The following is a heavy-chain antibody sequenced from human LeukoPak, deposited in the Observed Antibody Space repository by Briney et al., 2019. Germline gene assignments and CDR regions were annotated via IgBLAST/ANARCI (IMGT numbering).Heavy chain of an antibody. J-gene: IGHJ4*02. V-gene: IGHV3-33*01. CDR2: IWYDGSNK. CDR3: ARAVAVETSFDY. Sequence: GGSLRLSCEASGFTFSSYGMHWVRQAPGKGLEWVAVIWYDGSNKYYADSVKGRFTISRDNSKNTLYLQMNSLRAEDTAVYYCARAVAVETSFDYWGQGTLVTVSS. D-gene: IGHD6-19*01. CDR1: GFTFSSYG.